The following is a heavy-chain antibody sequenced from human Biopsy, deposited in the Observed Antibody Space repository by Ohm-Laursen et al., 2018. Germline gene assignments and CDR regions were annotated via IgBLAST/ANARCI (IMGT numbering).Heavy chain of an antibody. D-gene: IGHD1-26*01. CDR2: IKQDGNEK. CDR3: ARDGIGGARFNVFDI. V-gene: IGHV3-7*01. J-gene: IGHJ3*02. CDR1: GFTFSDYW. Sequence: SLRLSCAASGFTFSDYWMGWVRQAPGKGLEWVANIKQDGNEKYYVDSVMGRFTISRDNGKNSLYLQMNSLRAEDTAVYYCARDGIGGARFNVFDIWGQGTMVTVSS.